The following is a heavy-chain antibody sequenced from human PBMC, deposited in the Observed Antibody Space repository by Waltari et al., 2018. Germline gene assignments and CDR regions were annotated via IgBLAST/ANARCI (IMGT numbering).Heavy chain of an antibody. CDR2: INHSGST. Sequence: QVQLQQWGAGLLKPSETLSLTCAVYGGSFSGYYWSWIRQPPGKGLEWIGEINHSGSTNYNPSLKSRVTISVDTSKNQFSLKLSSVTAADTAVYYCASIRPLVVPAAANWFDPWGQGTLVTVSS. D-gene: IGHD2-2*01. J-gene: IGHJ5*02. CDR3: ASIRPLVVPAAANWFDP. V-gene: IGHV4-34*01. CDR1: GGSFSGYY.